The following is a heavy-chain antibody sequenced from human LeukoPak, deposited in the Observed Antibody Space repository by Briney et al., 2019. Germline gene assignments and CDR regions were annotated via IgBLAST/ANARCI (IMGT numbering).Heavy chain of an antibody. Sequence: GASVKVSCKASGGTFSSYTISWVRQAPGQGLEWMGRIIPILGIANYAQKFQGRVTITADKSTSTAYMELSSLRSEDTAVYYCASSYYYLGVWFDPWGQGTLVTVSS. CDR2: IIPILGIA. CDR1: GGTFSSYT. D-gene: IGHD3-22*01. CDR3: ASSYYYLGVWFDP. J-gene: IGHJ5*02. V-gene: IGHV1-69*02.